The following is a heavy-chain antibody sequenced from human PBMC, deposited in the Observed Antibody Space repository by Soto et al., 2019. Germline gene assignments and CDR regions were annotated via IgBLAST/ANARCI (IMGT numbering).Heavy chain of an antibody. D-gene: IGHD4-17*01. Sequence: QITLKESGPTLVKPTQTLTLTCTFSGFSLTTNGVSVGWIRRPPGKALEWLALIYWDDDKRYSPSLKNRLTIAKGASENQMVLTLTNMDPADTATYFCAHRHTLTSAFDIWGQGTEVTVSS. CDR2: IYWDDDK. CDR3: AHRHTLTSAFDI. CDR1: GFSLTTNGVS. J-gene: IGHJ3*02. V-gene: IGHV2-5*02.